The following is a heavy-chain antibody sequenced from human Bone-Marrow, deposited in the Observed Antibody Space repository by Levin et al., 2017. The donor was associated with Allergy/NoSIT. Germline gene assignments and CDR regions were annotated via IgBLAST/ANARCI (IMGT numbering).Heavy chain of an antibody. CDR1: GFIFSSYG. Sequence: GESLKISCAGSGFIFSSYGMNWVRQAPGKGLEWVSGISGNIVNRYYADSVKGRFTVSRDNSKNTLYLQMNSLRVEDTAIYYCAKDRGVGSGTYGAFDFWGQGTMVTVSS. V-gene: IGHV3-23*01. D-gene: IGHD3-10*01. CDR3: AKDRGVGSGTYGAFDF. J-gene: IGHJ3*01. CDR2: ISGNIVNR.